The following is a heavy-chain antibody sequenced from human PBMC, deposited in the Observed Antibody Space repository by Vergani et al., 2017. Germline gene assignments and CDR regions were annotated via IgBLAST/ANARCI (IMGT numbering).Heavy chain of an antibody. V-gene: IGHV3-30*03. Sequence: VQLVESWGGVVQPGRSLILSWLVSGFTFSYYGMHLVRQAPGKGLEWGAVILYDGTQKYYADSFKGRFNLSRDNSKSTLYLQMNSLRTEDTAVYYCATKSCGTPGCQIGYFREWGQGTLVTVSS. D-gene: IGHD1-1*01. J-gene: IGHJ1*01. CDR2: ILYDGTQK. CDR1: GFTFSYYG. CDR3: ATKSCGTPGCQIGYFRE.